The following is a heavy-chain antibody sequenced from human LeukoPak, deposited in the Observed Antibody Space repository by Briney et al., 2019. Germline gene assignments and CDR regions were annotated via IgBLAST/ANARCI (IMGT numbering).Heavy chain of an antibody. CDR1: GGTFSSYA. CDR2: IIPILGIA. J-gene: IGHJ4*02. Sequence: ASVKVSCKASGGTFSSYAISWVRQAPGQGLEWMGRIIPILGIANYAQKFQGRVTITADKSTSTAYMELSSLRSEDTAVYYCARGLSSSSSGSDYWGQGTLVTVSS. CDR3: ARGLSSSSSGSDY. V-gene: IGHV1-69*04. D-gene: IGHD6-6*01.